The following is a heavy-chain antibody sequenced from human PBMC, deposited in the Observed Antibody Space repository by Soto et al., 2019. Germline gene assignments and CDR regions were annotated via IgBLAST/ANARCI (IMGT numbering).Heavy chain of an antibody. CDR1: RGTFNRYA. Sequence: QVQLVQSGAEVKKPGSSVKVSCLASRGTFNRYAINWVRQPPGHGLEWLGALVPQFGTPNYAQKFQDRVTIVADESTNTTSMELRGLTSDDTAVYYCARQNRDTPMVPFDVWGQGTLVTVSS. J-gene: IGHJ4*02. V-gene: IGHV1-69*01. CDR2: LVPQFGTP. D-gene: IGHD5-18*01. CDR3: ARQNRDTPMVPFDV.